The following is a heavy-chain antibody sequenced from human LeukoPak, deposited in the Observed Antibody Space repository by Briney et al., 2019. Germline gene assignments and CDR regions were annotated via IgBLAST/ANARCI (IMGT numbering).Heavy chain of an antibody. CDR1: GFTFSSYA. CDR2: ISYDGSNK. D-gene: IGHD4-23*01. CDR3: ARVRSVGGNPHAFNI. V-gene: IGHV3-30-3*01. J-gene: IGHJ3*02. Sequence: GGPLRLSCGASGFTFSSYAMPGVRQAPGKGLEGVAVISYDGSNKYYADSVKGRFTISSDNSKHTLYLQMNSLRVDDTALYYCARVRSVGGNPHAFNIWGQGTMVTVSS.